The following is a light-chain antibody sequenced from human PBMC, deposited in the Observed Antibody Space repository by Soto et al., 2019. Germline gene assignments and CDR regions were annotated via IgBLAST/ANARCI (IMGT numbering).Light chain of an antibody. Sequence: EIVMTESPATLSVSPGERATLSCRASQNIGGTLAWYQQKPGQAPRLLFYGASTRAAGTPARFSGSGSGTEFTLTISSLQSEDFAVYYCQQFHNWPPITFGGGTRLEI. J-gene: IGKJ5*01. CDR3: QQFHNWPPIT. V-gene: IGKV3-15*01. CDR1: QNIGGT. CDR2: GAS.